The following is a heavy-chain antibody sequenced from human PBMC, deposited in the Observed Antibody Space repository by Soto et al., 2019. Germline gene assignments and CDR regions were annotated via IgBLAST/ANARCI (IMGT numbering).Heavy chain of an antibody. J-gene: IGHJ4*02. V-gene: IGHV1-69*01. Sequence: QGQLVQSGAEVKKPGSSVKVSCKSSGGTFSSSAISWVRQAPGQGLEWMGGIVPIFGTANYAQKFQGRVTITADESTSTAERERRSLRCEDTAVYDCARGGEAGPFDYVGQGTLVTVSS. CDR1: GGTFSSSA. CDR3: ARGGEAGPFDY. D-gene: IGHD6-19*01. CDR2: IVPIFGTA.